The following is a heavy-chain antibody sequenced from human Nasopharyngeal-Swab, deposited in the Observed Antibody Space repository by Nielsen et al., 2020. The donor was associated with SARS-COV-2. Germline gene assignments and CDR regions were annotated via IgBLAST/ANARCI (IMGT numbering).Heavy chain of an antibody. V-gene: IGHV3-7*01. CDR3: ARDEILDY. Sequence: GESLKTPCAASGFTFSPYWMTWVRKAPGKGLEWVANVKQDGTEKYFVDSVKGRFTISRDNAKNSLYLHMNSLRAEDTAVYYCARDEILDYWGQGTLVTVSS. CDR1: GFTFSPYW. J-gene: IGHJ4*02. D-gene: IGHD2/OR15-2a*01. CDR2: VKQDGTEK.